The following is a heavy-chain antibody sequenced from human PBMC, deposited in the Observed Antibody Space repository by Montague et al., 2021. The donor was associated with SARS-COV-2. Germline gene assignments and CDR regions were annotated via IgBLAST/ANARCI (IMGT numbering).Heavy chain of an antibody. CDR3: ARSQHCGSDCYFAY. Sequence: QSVAEVKTSGESLRISCRGSGYDFTRYWISWVRQMPGKGLEWMGRINPADSQTNYSPSFQGQVTISVDKSITTAYLQWSSLKPPDTAIYYCARSQHCGSDCYFAYWGQGSLVTVSS. CDR2: INPADSQT. D-gene: IGHD2-21*02. J-gene: IGHJ4*02. V-gene: IGHV5-10-1*01. CDR1: GYDFTRYW.